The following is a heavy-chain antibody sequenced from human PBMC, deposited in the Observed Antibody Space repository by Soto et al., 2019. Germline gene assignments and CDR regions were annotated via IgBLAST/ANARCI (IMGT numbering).Heavy chain of an antibody. V-gene: IGHV3-73*01. CDR3: ATGWGAVVRDAEY. Sequence: GGSLRLSCAVSGITFSVSAIHWVRQASGKGLEWLGRIRSKANNYATVYAASVQGRLTISRDDSKNTAYLPMNSLNTEHKALNHSATGWGAVVRDAEYWRQGALEGVSS. CDR1: GITFSVSA. J-gene: IGHJ4*02. D-gene: IGHD1-26*01. CDR2: IRSKANNYAT.